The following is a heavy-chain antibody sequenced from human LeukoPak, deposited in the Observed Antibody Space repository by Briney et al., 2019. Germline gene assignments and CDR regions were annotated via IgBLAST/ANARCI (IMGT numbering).Heavy chain of an antibody. CDR2: INQDGSEK. CDR1: GFTFRSYW. CDR3: ARARGSYDLDY. Sequence: PGGSLRLSCAVSGFTFRSYWVSWVRQAPGKGLEWVANINQDGSEKDYVDSVKGRFTISRDNAKNSLYLQMNSLRAEDTAVYYCARARGSYDLDYWGQGTLVTVSS. J-gene: IGHJ4*02. V-gene: IGHV3-7*04. D-gene: IGHD1-26*01.